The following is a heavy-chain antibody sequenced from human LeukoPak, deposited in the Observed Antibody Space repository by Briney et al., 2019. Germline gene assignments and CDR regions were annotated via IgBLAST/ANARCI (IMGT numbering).Heavy chain of an antibody. V-gene: IGHV3-21*01. D-gene: IGHD3-10*02. J-gene: IGHJ4*02. CDR1: GFTFSDYT. Sequence: GGSLRLSCAASGFTFSDYTMTWVRQAPGKGLEWVASISSDSSYIDYADSVKGRFTISRDNAKNSLFLKTDTLRGDDTGIYYCARDPNVVGITPYYLDFWGQGTLVTVSS. CDR2: ISSDSSYI. CDR3: ARDPNVVGITPYYLDF.